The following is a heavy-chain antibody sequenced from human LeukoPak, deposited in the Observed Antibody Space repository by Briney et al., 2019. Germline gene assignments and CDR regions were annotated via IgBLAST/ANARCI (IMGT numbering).Heavy chain of an antibody. V-gene: IGHV3-23*01. CDR1: GFTFSSYA. CDR2: FSFNGEST. J-gene: IGHJ4*02. D-gene: IGHD2-15*01. CDR3: ARERIEAPFDY. Sequence: GGSLRLSCAASGFTFSSYAMTWVRQAPGKGLEWVSSFSFNGESTYYADSAKGRFTISRDNAKNSLFLQMNRLRADDTAVYYCARERIEAPFDYWGQGTLVTVSS.